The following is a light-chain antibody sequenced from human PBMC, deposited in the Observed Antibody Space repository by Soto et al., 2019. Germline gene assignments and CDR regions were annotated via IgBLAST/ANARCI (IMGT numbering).Light chain of an antibody. Sequence: DIQMTQSPSTLPASVGDRVTITCRASQSISNWLAWYQQKPGKVPKLLIYAASTLQSGVPSRFSGSGSGTDFTLTISSLQPEDVATYYCQKYNSAPRTFGQGTKVEIK. J-gene: IGKJ1*01. V-gene: IGKV1-27*01. CDR1: QSISNW. CDR2: AAS. CDR3: QKYNSAPRT.